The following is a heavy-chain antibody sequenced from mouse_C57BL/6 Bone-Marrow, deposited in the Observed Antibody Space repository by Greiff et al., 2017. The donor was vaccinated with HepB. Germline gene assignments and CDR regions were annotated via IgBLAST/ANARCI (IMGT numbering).Heavy chain of an antibody. CDR3: ARHQDYGSSYGWYFDV. Sequence: EVHLVESGGGLVQPGGSLKLSCAASGFTFSDYGMAWVRQAPRKGPEWVAFISNLAYSIYYADTVTGRFTISRENAKNTLYLEMSSLRSEDTAMYYCARHQDYGSSYGWYFDVWGTGTTVTVSS. CDR1: GFTFSDYG. D-gene: IGHD1-1*01. J-gene: IGHJ1*03. V-gene: IGHV5-15*01. CDR2: ISNLAYSI.